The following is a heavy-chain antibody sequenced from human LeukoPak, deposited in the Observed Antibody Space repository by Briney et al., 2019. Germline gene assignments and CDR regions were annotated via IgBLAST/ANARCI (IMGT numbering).Heavy chain of an antibody. CDR2: IYHSGST. D-gene: IGHD2-2*01. CDR1: GGSISSSSYY. Sequence: PSETLSLTCTVSGGSISSSSYYWSWIRQPPGKGLEWIGYIYHSGSTYYNPSLKSRVTISVDRSKNQFSLKLSSVTAEDTAVYYCAEGGYDQDFDYWGQGSLVTVSS. J-gene: IGHJ4*02. V-gene: IGHV4-30-2*01. CDR3: AEGGYDQDFDY.